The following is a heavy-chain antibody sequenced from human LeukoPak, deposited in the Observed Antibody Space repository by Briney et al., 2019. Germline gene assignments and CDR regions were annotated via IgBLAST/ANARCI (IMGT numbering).Heavy chain of an antibody. Sequence: GGSLRLSCAASGFTFGDYWMTWGRQAPGKGLEWVANIKRDGSEKYSVDSVKGRFTISRDNAKNSMYLQMNSLRAEDTAVYYCARGWDIVVVPAAIRSGWGSNWFDPWGQGTLVTVSS. CDR3: ARGWDIVVVPAAIRSGWGSNWFDP. V-gene: IGHV3-7*03. CDR1: GFTFGDYW. CDR2: IKRDGSEK. J-gene: IGHJ5*02. D-gene: IGHD2-2*02.